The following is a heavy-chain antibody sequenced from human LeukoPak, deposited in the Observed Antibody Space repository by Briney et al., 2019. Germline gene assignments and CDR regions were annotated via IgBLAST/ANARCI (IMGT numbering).Heavy chain of an antibody. J-gene: IGHJ4*02. D-gene: IGHD3-22*01. CDR3: APSPYYYDSSGYRGY. Sequence: PGGSLRLSCAASGFTFSSYSMNWVRQAPGKGLEWVSSISSSSSYIYYADSVKGRFTISRDNAKNSLYLQMNSLRAEDTAVYYCAPSPYYYDSSGYRGYWGQGTLVTVSS. CDR2: ISSSSSYI. CDR1: GFTFSSYS. V-gene: IGHV3-21*01.